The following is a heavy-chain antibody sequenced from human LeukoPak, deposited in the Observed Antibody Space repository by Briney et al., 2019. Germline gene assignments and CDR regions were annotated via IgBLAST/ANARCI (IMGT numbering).Heavy chain of an antibody. CDR3: ARGVYSNYLFDY. D-gene: IGHD4-11*01. CDR2: SIPIFGTA. CDR1: GGTFCSYA. Sequence: GASVKVSCKASGGTFCSYAISWVRQSPGQGLEWMGGSIPIFGTANYAQKFQGRVTITADESTSTAYMELSSLRSEDTAVYYCARGVYSNYLFDYWGQGTLVTVSS. V-gene: IGHV1-69*13. J-gene: IGHJ4*02.